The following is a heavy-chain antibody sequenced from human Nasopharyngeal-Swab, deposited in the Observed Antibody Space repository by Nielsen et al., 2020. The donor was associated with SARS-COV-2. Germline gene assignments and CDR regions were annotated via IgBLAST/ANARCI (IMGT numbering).Heavy chain of an antibody. CDR3: ALITMVRGVTAGPLDP. J-gene: IGHJ5*02. Sequence: WVRQAPGQGLEWMGGIIPIFGTANYAQKFQGRVTITADESTSTAYMELSSLRSEDTAVYYCALITMVRGVTAGPLDPWGQGTLVTVSS. CDR2: IIPIFGTA. D-gene: IGHD3-10*01. V-gene: IGHV1-69*01.